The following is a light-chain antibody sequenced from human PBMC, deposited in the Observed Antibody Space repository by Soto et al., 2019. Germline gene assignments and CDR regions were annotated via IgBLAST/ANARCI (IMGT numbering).Light chain of an antibody. J-gene: IGLJ1*01. CDR1: SSDVGGYNY. Sequence: QSVLTQPASVSGSPGQSITISCTGTSSDVGGYNYVSWYQQHPGKAPKLIIYEVSNRPSGVSNRFSGSKSGNTASLTISGLQAEDKADYYCNSYTSKSTGVFGTGTKVTVL. V-gene: IGLV2-14*01. CDR3: NSYTSKSTGV. CDR2: EVS.